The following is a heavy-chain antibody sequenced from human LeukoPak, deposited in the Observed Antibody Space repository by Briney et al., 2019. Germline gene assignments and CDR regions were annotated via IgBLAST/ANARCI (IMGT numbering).Heavy chain of an antibody. V-gene: IGHV3-7*01. J-gene: IGHJ3*02. D-gene: IGHD3-22*01. Sequence: GGSLRLSCAASGFTLSSYWMSWVRQAPGKGLEWVANINKDGSEKYYVDSVKGRFTISRDNAKNSLYLQMNSLRAEDTAVYYCAREGDYYDSSDAFDIWGQGTMVTVSS. CDR2: INKDGSEK. CDR3: AREGDYYDSSDAFDI. CDR1: GFTLSSYW.